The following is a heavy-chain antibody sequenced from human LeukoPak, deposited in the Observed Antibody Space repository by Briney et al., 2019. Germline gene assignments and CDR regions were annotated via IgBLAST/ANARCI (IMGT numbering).Heavy chain of an antibody. D-gene: IGHD2-2*01. Sequence: ASVNVSCKASGHTFTSYGISWVRQAPGQGLEWMGWISAYNGNTNYAQKLQGRVTMTTDTSTSTAYMELRSLRSDDTAVYYCAREPGYCSSTSCYRYFDYWGQGTLVTVSS. CDR1: GHTFTSYG. V-gene: IGHV1-18*04. CDR2: ISAYNGNT. J-gene: IGHJ4*02. CDR3: AREPGYCSSTSCYRYFDY.